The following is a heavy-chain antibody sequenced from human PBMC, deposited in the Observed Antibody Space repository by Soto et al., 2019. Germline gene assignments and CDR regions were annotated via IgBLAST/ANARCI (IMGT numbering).Heavy chain of an antibody. V-gene: IGHV1-69*01. Sequence: QVQLVQSGAEVQKPGSSVKVSCKASGGTFNSYAISWVRQAPGQGLEWMGGIIPIFGTEKSAQEFQGRVTITTDDSMNTGYLERTNFTSAYTGVYFCTRGGYTSGPKFDYWGHGTVVIVCS. D-gene: IGHD5-12*01. CDR3: TRGGYTSGPKFDY. CDR1: GGTFNSYA. CDR2: IIPIFGTE. J-gene: IGHJ4*01.